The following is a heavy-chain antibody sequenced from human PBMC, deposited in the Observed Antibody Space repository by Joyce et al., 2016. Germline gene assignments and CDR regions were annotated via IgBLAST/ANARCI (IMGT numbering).Heavy chain of an antibody. Sequence: EVQLVQSGAEVKKPGESLKISCKGFEYSFSSFWIGWVRQMLGKGLEWMGIIFPADSDTRYSPSFQGQVTISADKSIRTAYLQWDSLKASDTAMYYCARLSMVRGTTPIDYWGQGTLVTVSS. CDR1: EYSFSSFW. J-gene: IGHJ4*02. V-gene: IGHV5-51*01. CDR2: IFPADSDT. D-gene: IGHD3-10*01. CDR3: ARLSMVRGTTPIDY.